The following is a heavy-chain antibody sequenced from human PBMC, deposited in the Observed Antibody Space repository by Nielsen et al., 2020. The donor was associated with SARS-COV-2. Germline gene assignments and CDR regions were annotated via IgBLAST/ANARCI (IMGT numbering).Heavy chain of an antibody. CDR2: IYPGDSDT. V-gene: IGHV5-51*01. D-gene: IGHD2-2*01. Sequence: VRQMPGKGLEWMGIIYPGDSDTRYSPSFQGHVTISADKSISTAYLQWSSLKASDTAMYYCARLEYCSSTSCYLDYYYYMDVWGKGTTVTVSS. J-gene: IGHJ6*03. CDR3: ARLEYCSSTSCYLDYYYYMDV.